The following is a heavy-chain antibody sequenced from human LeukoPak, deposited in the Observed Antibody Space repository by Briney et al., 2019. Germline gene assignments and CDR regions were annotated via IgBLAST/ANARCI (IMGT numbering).Heavy chain of an antibody. J-gene: IGHJ4*02. CDR3: ARGGFLEWLFAFDY. CDR1: GGAVSGYY. CDR2: SNPSGST. D-gene: IGHD3-3*01. Sequence: KPSETLSLTCAVDGGAVSGYYWSWIRQPPGKWLELIGASNPSGSTNSDPSLKSRVTISVDTSRNQFSLKLSSVTAADTAVYYCARGGFLEWLFAFDYWGQGTLVTVSS. V-gene: IGHV4-34*01.